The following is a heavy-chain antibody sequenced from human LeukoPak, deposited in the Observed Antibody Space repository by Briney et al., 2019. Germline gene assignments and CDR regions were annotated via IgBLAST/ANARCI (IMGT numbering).Heavy chain of an antibody. Sequence: GGSLRLSCAASGFTFSSYSMNWVRQAPGKGLEWVSYISSSSTMYYADSVKGRFTISRDNAKNSLYLQMNSLRAEDTAVYYCARDLGGSCYSGCYYYGMDVWGQGTTVTVPS. CDR1: GFTFSSYS. CDR2: ISSSSTM. CDR3: ARDLGGSCYSGCYYYGMDV. V-gene: IGHV3-48*01. J-gene: IGHJ6*02. D-gene: IGHD2-15*01.